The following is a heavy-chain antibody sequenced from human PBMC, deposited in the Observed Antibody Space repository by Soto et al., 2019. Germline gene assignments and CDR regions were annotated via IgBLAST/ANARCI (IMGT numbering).Heavy chain of an antibody. CDR1: GGSISSYY. V-gene: IGHV4-59*01. CDR2: IYYSGST. Sequence: PSETLSLTCTVSGGSISSYYWSWIQQPPGKGLEWIGYIYYSGSTNYNPSLKSRVTISVDTSKNQFSLKLSSVTAADTAVYYCARDRSRQYYGSGSYYNGNWFAPWGQGTLVTVSS. CDR3: ARDRSRQYYGSGSYYNGNWFAP. D-gene: IGHD3-10*01. J-gene: IGHJ5*02.